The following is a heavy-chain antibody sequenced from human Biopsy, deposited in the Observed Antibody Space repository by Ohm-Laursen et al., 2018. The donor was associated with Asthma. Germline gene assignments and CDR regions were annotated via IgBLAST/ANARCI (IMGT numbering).Heavy chain of an antibody. CDR3: GRDMGGFGSGWFPVEF. Sequence: SLRLSCAASEFTFDDYGMSWVRQAPGKGLDWVSGINWNGGSTGYADSVKGRFTISRDNAKNSLYLQMNSLRAEDTALYHCGRDMGGFGSGWFPVEFWGQGTLVTVSS. CDR1: EFTFDDYG. V-gene: IGHV3-20*01. D-gene: IGHD6-19*01. J-gene: IGHJ4*02. CDR2: INWNGGST.